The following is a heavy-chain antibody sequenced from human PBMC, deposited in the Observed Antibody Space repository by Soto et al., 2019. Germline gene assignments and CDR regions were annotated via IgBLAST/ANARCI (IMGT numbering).Heavy chain of an antibody. CDR1: GDSVSNNKAA. Sequence: SQTLSLTCAISGDSVSNNKAAWTWIRQPPSRGLEWLGRTYYRSKWYNDYAASVKSRITVNPDTSKNQFSLQLNSVTPEDTAVYYCARAYDSSGNYIQYFDYWGQGTLVTVSS. J-gene: IGHJ4*02. D-gene: IGHD3-22*01. CDR3: ARAYDSSGNYIQYFDY. CDR2: TYYRSKWYN. V-gene: IGHV6-1*01.